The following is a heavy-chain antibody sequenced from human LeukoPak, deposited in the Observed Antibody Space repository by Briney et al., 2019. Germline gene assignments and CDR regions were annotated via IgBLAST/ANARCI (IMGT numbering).Heavy chain of an antibody. D-gene: IGHD7-27*01. CDR1: GGTFSNYA. V-gene: IGHV1-69*04. J-gene: IGHJ3*02. CDR3: ARAPGNDAFDI. Sequence: ASVKVSGKASGGTFSNYAISWVRQAPGQGLEWMGRIIPILGVANYAQKFQGRVSITADKSTGTAYMELSSLRSEDTAVYFCARAPGNDAFDIWGQGTMVTVSS. CDR2: IIPILGVA.